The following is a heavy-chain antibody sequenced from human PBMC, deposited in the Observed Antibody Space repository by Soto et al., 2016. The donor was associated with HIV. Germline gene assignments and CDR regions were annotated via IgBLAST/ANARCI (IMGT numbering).Heavy chain of an antibody. J-gene: IGHJ4*02. CDR2: INWSGGST. D-gene: IGHD4-17*01. Sequence: EVQLVESGGGVVRPGGSLRLSCAASGFSFDGYGMNWARQAPGKGLEWVSGINWSGGSTGYADSVKGRFTISRDNAKNSLYLQMNSLRAEDTALYYCARDREATVRYFDYWGQGTLVTVSS. CDR3: ARDREATVRYFDY. CDR1: GFSFDGYG. V-gene: IGHV3-20*04.